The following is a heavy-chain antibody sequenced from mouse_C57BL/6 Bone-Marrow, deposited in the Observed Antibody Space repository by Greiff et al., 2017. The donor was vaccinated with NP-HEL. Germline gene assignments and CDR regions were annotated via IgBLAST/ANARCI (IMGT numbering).Heavy chain of an antibody. CDR2: IYPGDGDT. CDR1: GYAFSSSW. J-gene: IGHJ1*03. V-gene: IGHV1-82*01. Sequence: QVQLQQSGPELVKPGASVKISCKASGYAFSSSWMNWVKQRPGKGLEWIGRIYPGDGDTNYNGKLKGKATLTADKSSSTAYMQLSSRTSEDSAVYFCARWGLRGYFDVWGTGTTVTVSS. D-gene: IGHD3-1*01. CDR3: ARWGLRGYFDV.